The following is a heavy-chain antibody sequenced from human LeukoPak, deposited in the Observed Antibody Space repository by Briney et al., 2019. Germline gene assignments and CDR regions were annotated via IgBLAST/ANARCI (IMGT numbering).Heavy chain of an antibody. CDR1: GYSFTTYG. CDR2: ISANNNNT. Sequence: ASVKVSCKASGYSFTTYGISWVRQAPGQGLEWMGWISANNNNTDNVQKLQGRVTMTTDTSTSTAYMELRSLRSDDTAVYYCARATRAARHFDYWGQGTLVTVSS. D-gene: IGHD6-6*01. V-gene: IGHV1-18*01. J-gene: IGHJ4*02. CDR3: ARATRAARHFDY.